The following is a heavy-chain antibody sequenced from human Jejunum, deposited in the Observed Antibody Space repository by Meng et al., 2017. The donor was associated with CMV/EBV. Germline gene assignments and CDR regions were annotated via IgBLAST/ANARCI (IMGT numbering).Heavy chain of an antibody. CDR2: IKSDGSVT. V-gene: IGHV3-74*01. D-gene: IGHD7-27*01. Sequence: LRLSCAASRSKFSSFWMNWVRQAPGKGLVWVSGIKSDGSVTGYADSVKGRFTISRDNAKSTLYLQMNSLRAEDTAVYYCARGWGLDHWGQGTLVTVSS. CDR3: ARGWGLDH. J-gene: IGHJ4*02. CDR1: RSKFSSFW.